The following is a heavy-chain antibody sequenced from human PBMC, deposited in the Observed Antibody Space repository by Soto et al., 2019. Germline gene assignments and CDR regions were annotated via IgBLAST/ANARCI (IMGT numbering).Heavy chain of an antibody. D-gene: IGHD3-22*01. J-gene: IGHJ4*02. V-gene: IGHV3-15*01. CDR2: IKSETDRETV. Sequence: PVGSLRLSCAAPGFKFSDAWMSWVRQAPGKGLEWVGRIKSETDRETVDYAAPVKGRFSISRDDSKNTLYLEMRGLATEDTAVYYCTTVDYSDTIGYYSLDYWGQGTLVTVSS. CDR1: GFKFSDAW. CDR3: TTVDYSDTIGYYSLDY.